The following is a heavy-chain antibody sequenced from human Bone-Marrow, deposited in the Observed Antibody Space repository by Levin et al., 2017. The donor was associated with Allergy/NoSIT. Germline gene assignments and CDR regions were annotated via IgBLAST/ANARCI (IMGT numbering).Heavy chain of an antibody. CDR3: ARGGRWSFSYYFDY. J-gene: IGHJ4*02. V-gene: IGHV4-34*01. CDR1: GGSFTGYF. Sequence: SETLSLTCAVYGGSFTGYFWTWIRQSPGKGLEWIGEINHSGSAKYNPSLRSRVSISVDTSKKEFSLNLSSVTAADTGVFYCARGGRWSFSYYFDYWGQGTRVTVSS. CDR2: INHSGSA. D-gene: IGHD3-10*01.